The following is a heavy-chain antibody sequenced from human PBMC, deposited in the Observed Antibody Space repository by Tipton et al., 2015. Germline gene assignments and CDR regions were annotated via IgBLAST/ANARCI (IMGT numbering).Heavy chain of an antibody. V-gene: IGHV3-23*01. CDR3: TKYFSRYDFYSGYYGSYFDS. CDR1: GFAFSSYA. CDR2: ISGSGDRT. D-gene: IGHD3-3*01. Sequence: GSLRLSCAASGFAFSSYAMGWVRQAPGKGLEWVSGISGSGDRTYYADSVKGRFTISRDNSKNTLYLQMNSLRAEDTALHYCTKYFSRYDFYSGYYGSYFDSWGQGTLVTVSS. J-gene: IGHJ4*02.